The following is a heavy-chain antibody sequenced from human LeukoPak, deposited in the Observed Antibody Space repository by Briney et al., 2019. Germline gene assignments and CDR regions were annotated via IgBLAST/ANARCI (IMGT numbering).Heavy chain of an antibody. V-gene: IGHV3-48*01. CDR1: GFSFSSYS. D-gene: IGHD2-15*01. CDR2: ISSGSSTI. J-gene: IGHJ4*02. CDR3: ASDCSGGSLRY. Sequence: PGGSLILSCAASGFSFSSYSMNWVRQAPGKGLEWISYISSGSSTIFYADSVKGRFTISRDNAKNSLYLQMNSLRAEDTAVYYCASDCSGGSLRYWGQGTLVTVSS.